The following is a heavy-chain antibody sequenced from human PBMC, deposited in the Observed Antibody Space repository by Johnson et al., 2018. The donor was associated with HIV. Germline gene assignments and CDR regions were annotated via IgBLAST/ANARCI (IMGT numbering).Heavy chain of an antibody. Sequence: QVLLVESGGGVVQPGRSLRLSCAASGLTFSSYAMHWVRQAPGKGLEWVDVISYDGRNKYYADSVKGRLTISRDNSKNTLYLQMNSLRAEDTAVYYCARPQGTGDAFDIWGQGTMVTVSS. D-gene: IGHD1-1*01. CDR1: GLTFSSYA. V-gene: IGHV3-30*04. CDR3: ARPQGTGDAFDI. J-gene: IGHJ3*02. CDR2: ISYDGRNK.